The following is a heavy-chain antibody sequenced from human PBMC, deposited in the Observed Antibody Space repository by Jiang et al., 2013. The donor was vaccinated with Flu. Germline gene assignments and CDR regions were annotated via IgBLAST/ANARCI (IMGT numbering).Heavy chain of an antibody. Sequence: VQLVESGGGLVNPGGSLRLSCAASGFSFSDAWMTWVRQAPGKGLEWVGRIKSSPYGGATDYAAPVKGRFTISRDDSKNTLYLQMNSLKTEDTGVYYCKAMVVLISDWFDPGAREPWSPSPQ. D-gene: IGHD3-22*01. CDR2: IKSSPYGGAT. CDR1: GFSFSDAW. J-gene: IGHJ5*02. V-gene: IGHV3-15*01. CDR3: KAMVVLISDWFDP.